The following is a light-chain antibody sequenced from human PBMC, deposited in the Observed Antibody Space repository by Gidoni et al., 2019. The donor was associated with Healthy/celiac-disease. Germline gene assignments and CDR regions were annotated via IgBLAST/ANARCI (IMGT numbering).Light chain of an antibody. CDR2: KDS. CDR3: QSADSSGTYL. V-gene: IGLV3-25*03. J-gene: IGLJ2*01. CDR1: ALPKQY. Sequence: SDELTQPPSVSVSPGQTARITCSGDALPKQYADWYQKKPGQAPVLVIYKDSERPSGIPELFSGSSSGTTVTLTISGVQAEDEADYYCQSADSSGTYLFGGGTKLTVL.